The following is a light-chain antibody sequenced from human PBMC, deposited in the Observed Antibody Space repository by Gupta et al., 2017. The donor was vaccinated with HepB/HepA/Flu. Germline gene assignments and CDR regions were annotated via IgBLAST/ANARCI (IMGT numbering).Light chain of an antibody. V-gene: IGKV1-33*01. CDR3: QQYYTLPLT. Sequence: DIQMTQSPSSLSASVGDRVTITCQASQDISNYLNWYQQKPGKAPKLLIYDASNLETGVPSRFSGSGSGTDFTFTISSLQPEDFATYYCQQYYTLPLTFGGGTKVEIK. CDR2: DAS. CDR1: QDISNY. J-gene: IGKJ4*01.